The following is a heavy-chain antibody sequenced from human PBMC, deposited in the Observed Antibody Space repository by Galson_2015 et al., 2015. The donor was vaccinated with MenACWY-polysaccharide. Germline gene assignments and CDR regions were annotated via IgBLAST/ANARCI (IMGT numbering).Heavy chain of an antibody. J-gene: IGHJ4*02. D-gene: IGHD5-18*01. Sequence: SLRLSCAASGLTFSSYAMYWVRQAPGKGLEWVAIISYDGSNTYYSDSVKGRFTISRDNSKYTLYLQMTSLRAEDTAVYYCAKDQGWIKLLYYLDYWGQGTLVTVSS. CDR3: AKDQGWIKLLYYLDY. V-gene: IGHV3-30*18. CDR1: GLTFSSYA. CDR2: ISYDGSNT.